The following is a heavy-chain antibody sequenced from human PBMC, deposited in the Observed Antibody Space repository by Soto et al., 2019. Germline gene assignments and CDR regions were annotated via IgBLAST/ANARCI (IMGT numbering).Heavy chain of an antibody. V-gene: IGHV3-33*01. CDR1: GFTFRSYD. Sequence: GGSLRLSCVASGFTFRSYDMHWVRQAPGTGLEWVAEISYDGSNEYYAVSVKGRFTISRDNSKNTLYLHVNSLRGEDTAVYYCARDPGMDVWGQGTTVTVSS. J-gene: IGHJ6*02. CDR3: ARDPGMDV. CDR2: ISYDGSNE.